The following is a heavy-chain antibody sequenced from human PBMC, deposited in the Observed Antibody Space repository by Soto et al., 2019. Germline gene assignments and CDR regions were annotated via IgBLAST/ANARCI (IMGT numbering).Heavy chain of an antibody. D-gene: IGHD3-22*01. Sequence: EVQLLESGGGLVQPGGSLRLSCEASGFTFSYYAMAWVRQAPGKGLEWVSAINGNGGSTYYADSVKGRLTISRDKSNNTLWLQMVSLRAEDTAVYYCARGYYYDSSAMDVWGRGTTVTVSS. CDR1: GFTFSYYA. V-gene: IGHV3-23*01. J-gene: IGHJ6*02. CDR2: INGNGGST. CDR3: ARGYYYDSSAMDV.